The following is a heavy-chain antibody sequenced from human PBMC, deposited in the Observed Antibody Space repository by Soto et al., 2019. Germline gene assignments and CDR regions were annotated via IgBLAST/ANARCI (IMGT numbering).Heavy chain of an antibody. D-gene: IGHD3-9*01. CDR1: GFTFSDYY. CDR2: ISSSSSYT. CDR3: ARVAYDILTGYSSGMDV. Sequence: QVQLVESGGGLVKPGGSLRLSCAASGFTFSDYYMSWIRQAPGNGLEWVSYISSSSSYTNYADSVKGRFTISRDNAKNSLYLQMNSLRAEDTAVYYCARVAYDILTGYSSGMDVWGQGTTVTVSS. J-gene: IGHJ6*02. V-gene: IGHV3-11*06.